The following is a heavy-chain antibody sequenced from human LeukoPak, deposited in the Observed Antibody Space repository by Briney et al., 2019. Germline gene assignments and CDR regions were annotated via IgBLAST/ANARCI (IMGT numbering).Heavy chain of an antibody. Sequence: PGGSLRLSCAASGFTFSSYSMNWVRQAPGQGLEWVSSISSSSKYIFYADSVKGRFTISRDNAENSLYLQMNSLTADDTAVYYCARFETVTPELYDYWGQGTLVTVSS. V-gene: IGHV3-21*01. CDR2: ISSSSKYI. CDR3: ARFETVTPELYDY. D-gene: IGHD4-17*01. J-gene: IGHJ4*02. CDR1: GFTFSSYS.